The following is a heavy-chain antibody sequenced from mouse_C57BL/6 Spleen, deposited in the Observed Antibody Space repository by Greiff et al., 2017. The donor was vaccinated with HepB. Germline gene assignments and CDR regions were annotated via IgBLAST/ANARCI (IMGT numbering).Heavy chain of an antibody. D-gene: IGHD1-1*01. J-gene: IGHJ2*01. CDR3: ARSRLYYYGSSYDVDY. CDR1: GYTFTDYN. Sequence: VQLQQSGPELVKPGASVKIPCKASGYTFTDYNMDWVKQSHGKSLEWIGDINPNNGGTIYNQKFKGKATLTVDKSSSTAYMELRSLTSEDTAVYYCARSRLYYYGSSYDVDYWGQGTTLTVSS. V-gene: IGHV1-18*01. CDR2: INPNNGGT.